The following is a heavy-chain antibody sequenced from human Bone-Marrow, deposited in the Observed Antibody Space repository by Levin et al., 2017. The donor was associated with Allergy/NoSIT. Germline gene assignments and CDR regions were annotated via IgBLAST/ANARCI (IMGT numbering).Heavy chain of an antibody. CDR3: ARENYNYHYGLDV. D-gene: IGHD1-7*01. J-gene: IGHJ6*02. Sequence: AGGSLRLSCAASTFTFSTYAMHWVRQAPGKGLEYVSAISSIGGSTHYANSVKGRFTISKDSSQNMLYLQMDSLRAEDMAVYYCARENYNYHYGLDVWGQGTTVSVSS. CDR2: ISSIGGST. CDR1: TFTFSTYA. V-gene: IGHV3-64*01.